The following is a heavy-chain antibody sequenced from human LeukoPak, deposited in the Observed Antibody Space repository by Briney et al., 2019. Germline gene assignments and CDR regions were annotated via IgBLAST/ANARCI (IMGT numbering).Heavy chain of an antibody. Sequence: SETLSLTCAVSGYSISSGYYWGWIRQPPGKGLEWIGSIYHSGSTYYNPSLKSRVTISADTSKDQFSLKLSSVTAADTAVYYCARTGGIAAGYYYYYMDVWGKGTTVTVSS. CDR3: ARTGGIAAGYYYYYMDV. V-gene: IGHV4-38-2*01. CDR1: GYSISSGYY. CDR2: IYHSGST. D-gene: IGHD6-13*01. J-gene: IGHJ6*03.